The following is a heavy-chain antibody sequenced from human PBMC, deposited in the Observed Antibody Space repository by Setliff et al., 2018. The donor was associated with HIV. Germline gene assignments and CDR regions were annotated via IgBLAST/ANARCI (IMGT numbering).Heavy chain of an antibody. J-gene: IGHJ4*02. Sequence: SETLSLTCKVSGAPISSYYWNWIRQPPGKGLEWIGYIYNSGYTNYKPSLKSRVTISLDTSKNQFSLKLTSVAAADTAVYYCARGGSYYNFWSGYEHFDYWGQGTLVTVSS. CDR3: ARGGSYYNFWSGYEHFDY. V-gene: IGHV4-59*01. CDR2: IYNSGYT. CDR1: GAPISSYY. D-gene: IGHD3-3*01.